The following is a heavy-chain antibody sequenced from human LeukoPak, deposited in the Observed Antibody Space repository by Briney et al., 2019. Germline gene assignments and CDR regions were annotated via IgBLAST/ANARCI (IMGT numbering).Heavy chain of an antibody. Sequence: SVKVSCKASGGTFSSYAISWVRQAPGQGLGWMGGIIPIFGTANYAQKFQGRVTITTDESTSTAYMELSSLRSEDTAVYYCAREGFYYDSSGPCYYFDYWGQGTLVTVSS. CDR3: AREGFYYDSSGPCYYFDY. V-gene: IGHV1-69*05. CDR2: IIPIFGTA. CDR1: GGTFSSYA. D-gene: IGHD3-22*01. J-gene: IGHJ4*02.